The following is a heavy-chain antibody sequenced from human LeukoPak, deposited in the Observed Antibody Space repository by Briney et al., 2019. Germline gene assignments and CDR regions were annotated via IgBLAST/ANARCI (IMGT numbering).Heavy chain of an antibody. D-gene: IGHD3-10*01. Sequence: KPSDTLSLPCTVCVRSMSRYYGICIRQPPGRAVEWLGYIYYSGSTDYNPSLKTRATISVDTSKNQYSLKLSSVTAADTAVYYCARGPLRHYYGSGDDAFDIWGQGTMVTVSS. CDR1: VRSMSRYY. J-gene: IGHJ3*02. CDR3: ARGPLRHYYGSGDDAFDI. V-gene: IGHV4-59*07. CDR2: IYYSGST.